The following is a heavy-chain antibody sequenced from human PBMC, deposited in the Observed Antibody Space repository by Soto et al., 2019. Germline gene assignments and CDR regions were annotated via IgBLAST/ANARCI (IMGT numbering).Heavy chain of an antibody. V-gene: IGHV4-39*02. CDR3: ARDVLFDP. CDR2: IYYSGST. J-gene: IGHJ5*02. CDR1: GGSITSGTYY. D-gene: IGHD3-10*01. Sequence: PSETLSLTCTVSGGSITSGTYYWGWIRQPPGKGLEWIGSIYYSGSTYYNPSLKSRATISVDTSKNQFSLKLTSVTAADTAVYYCARDVLFDPWGQGTLVTVSS.